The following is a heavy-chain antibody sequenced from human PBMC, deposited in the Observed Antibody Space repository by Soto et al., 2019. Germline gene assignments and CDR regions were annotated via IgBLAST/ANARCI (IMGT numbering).Heavy chain of an antibody. Sequence: PSETLSLTCTVCGGSISSGDYYWSWIRQPPGKGLEWIGYIYDSGSTYYNPSLKSRVTISVDTSKNQFSLKLSSVTAADTAVYYCARDHADTAIRLWGYYYRMHVWGQGTTVTVSS. V-gene: IGHV4-30-4*01. CDR1: GGSISSGDYY. CDR2: IYDSGST. D-gene: IGHD5-18*01. J-gene: IGHJ6*02. CDR3: ARDHADTAIRLWGYYYRMHV.